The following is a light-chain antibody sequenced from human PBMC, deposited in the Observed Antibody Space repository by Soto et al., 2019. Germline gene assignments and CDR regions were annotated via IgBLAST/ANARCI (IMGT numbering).Light chain of an antibody. Sequence: DIQMTQSPSTLSASVGDRVTITCRASQSISSWLAWYQQKPGQAPKLLIYDASSLESGVPSRFSGSGSGTEFTLPISSLQPCDFATYYCQHYNNYMCTFGQGTKLEIK. CDR2: DAS. CDR3: QHYNNYMCT. J-gene: IGKJ2*02. CDR1: QSISSW. V-gene: IGKV1-5*01.